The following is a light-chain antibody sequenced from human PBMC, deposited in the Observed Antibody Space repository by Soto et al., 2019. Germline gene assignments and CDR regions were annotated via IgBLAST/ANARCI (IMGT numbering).Light chain of an antibody. CDR1: QDISNY. J-gene: IGKJ3*01. CDR3: QQYDNLPFT. CDR2: DAS. Sequence: DIQMTQSPSSLSASVGDRVTITCQASQDISNYLNWYQQKPGKAPKLLIYDASNLETGVPSRFSGSGSGTDFTFTISSLQAEDIATYYCQQYDNLPFTFGLGPKWISN. V-gene: IGKV1-33*01.